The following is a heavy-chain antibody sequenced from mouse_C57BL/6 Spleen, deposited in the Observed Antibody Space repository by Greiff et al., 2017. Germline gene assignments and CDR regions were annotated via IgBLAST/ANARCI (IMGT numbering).Heavy chain of an antibody. V-gene: IGHV1-18*01. CDR1: GYTFTDYN. D-gene: IGHD1-1*01. CDR3: AGVGDYAGFIWFAY. Sequence: VQLQQSGPELVKPGASVKISCKASGYTFTDYNMDWVKQSHGKSLEWIGNINPNNGGTMYNEKFKGKATLTVDKSSSTAYMELSSLTSEDTAVYEWAGVGDYAGFIWFAYWGQGTLVTVSA. CDR2: INPNNGGT. J-gene: IGHJ3*01.